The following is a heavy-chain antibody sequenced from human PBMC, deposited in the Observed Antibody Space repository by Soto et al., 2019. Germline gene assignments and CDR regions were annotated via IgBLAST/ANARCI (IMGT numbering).Heavy chain of an antibody. CDR1: GFTFSSYA. J-gene: IGHJ2*01. V-gene: IGHV3-64D*08. Sequence: SLRLSCSASGFTFSSYAMHWVRQAPGKGLEYVSAISSNGGSTYYADSVKGRFTISRDNSKNTLYLQMSSLRAEDTAVYYCVKDETYSSGWYTGYFDLRGRGTLVTVSS. CDR3: VKDETYSSGWYTGYFDL. D-gene: IGHD6-19*01. CDR2: ISSNGGST.